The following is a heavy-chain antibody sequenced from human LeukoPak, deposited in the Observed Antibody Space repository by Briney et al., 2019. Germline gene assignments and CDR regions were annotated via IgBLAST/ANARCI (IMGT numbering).Heavy chain of an antibody. CDR1: GYTFTSYD. CDR3: ARVDLVGASITSSGQFDY. Sequence: ASVKVSCKASGYTFTSYDINWVRQATGQGLEWMEWMNPNSGNTGYAQKFQGRVTITRNTSISTAYMELSSLRSEDTAVYYCARVDLVGASITSSGQFDYWGQGTLVTVSS. V-gene: IGHV1-8*03. J-gene: IGHJ4*02. D-gene: IGHD1-26*01. CDR2: MNPNSGNT.